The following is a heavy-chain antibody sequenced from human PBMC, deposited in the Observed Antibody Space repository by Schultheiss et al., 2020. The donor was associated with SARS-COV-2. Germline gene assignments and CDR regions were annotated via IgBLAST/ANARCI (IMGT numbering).Heavy chain of an antibody. Sequence: SETLSLTCTVSGGSISSGGYYWSWIRQPAGKGLEWIGRIYTSGSTNYNPSLKSRVTMSVDTSKNQFSLKLSSVTAADTAVYYCARGVAVAGNAFDIWGQGTMVTVSS. J-gene: IGHJ3*02. CDR1: GGSISSGGYY. CDR3: ARGVAVAGNAFDI. V-gene: IGHV4-61*02. D-gene: IGHD6-19*01. CDR2: IYTSGST.